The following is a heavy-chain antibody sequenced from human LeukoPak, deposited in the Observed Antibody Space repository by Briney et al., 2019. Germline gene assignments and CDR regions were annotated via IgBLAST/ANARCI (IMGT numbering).Heavy chain of an antibody. CDR1: GESFSAYS. CDR3: TRERSTPGINWFDP. J-gene: IGHJ5*02. Sequence: PSETLSLTCAVYGESFSAYSWNWIRQSPGKGLEWIGETNHSGSTNYNPYLKSRVTISVDTSKNQTSKRQFSLKMNSVTAADTAVYYCTRERSTPGINWFDPWGQGTLVTVSS. D-gene: IGHD2-2*01. CDR2: TNHSGST. V-gene: IGHV4-34*01.